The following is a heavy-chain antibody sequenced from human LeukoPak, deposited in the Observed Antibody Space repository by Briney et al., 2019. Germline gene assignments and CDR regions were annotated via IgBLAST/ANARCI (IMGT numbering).Heavy chain of an antibody. CDR3: AKDPEYQPADY. Sequence: SETLSLTCTVSGGSLSSRSHYWGWIRQPPGKGLEWIGSIYYSGSTYYNPSLKSRVTISVDTSKNQFSLKLSSVTAADTAVYYCAKDPEYQPADYWGQGTLVTVSS. CDR2: IYYSGST. D-gene: IGHD2-2*01. V-gene: IGHV4-39*02. CDR1: GGSLSSRSHY. J-gene: IGHJ4*02.